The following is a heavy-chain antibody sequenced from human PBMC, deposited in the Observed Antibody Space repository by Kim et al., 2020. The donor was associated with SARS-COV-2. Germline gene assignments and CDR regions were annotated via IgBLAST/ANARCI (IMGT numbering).Heavy chain of an antibody. CDR2: INHSGST. CDR3: SRVFGLWPDY. CDR1: GGSFSGYY. Sequence: SETLSLTCAVYGGSFSGYYWSWIRQPPGKGLEWIGEINHSGSTNYNPSLKSRVTISVDTSKNQFSLKLSSVTAADTAVYDCSRVFGLWPDYWGQGTRVT. J-gene: IGHJ4*02. D-gene: IGHD5-18*01. V-gene: IGHV4-34*01.